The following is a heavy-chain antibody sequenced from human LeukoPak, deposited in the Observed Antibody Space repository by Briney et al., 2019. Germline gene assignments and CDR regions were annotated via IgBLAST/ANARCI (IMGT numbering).Heavy chain of an antibody. D-gene: IGHD2-2*02. V-gene: IGHV4-34*01. J-gene: IGHJ5*02. CDR3: ARSKRRVVVVPAAIQGRGNWFDP. CDR2: INHSGST. Sequence: SETLSLTXAVYGGSFSGYYWSWIRQPPGKGLEWIGEINHSGSTNYNPSLKSRVTISVDTSKNQFSLKLSSVTAADTAVYYCARSKRRVVVVPAAIQGRGNWFDPWGQGTLVTVSS. CDR1: GGSFSGYY.